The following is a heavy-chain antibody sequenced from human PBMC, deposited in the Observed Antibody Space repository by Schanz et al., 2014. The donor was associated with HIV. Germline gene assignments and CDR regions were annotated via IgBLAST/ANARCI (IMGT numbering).Heavy chain of an antibody. CDR2: IKEDGSVI. D-gene: IGHD1-26*01. CDR1: GFLFRSYG. Sequence: EVQLLESGGGLVQPGGSLRLSWAASGFLFRSYGMSWAPQAPGMGLEWVANIKEDGSVINHVDSVKGRFTISRDNVKNSLFLQMNSLRAEDTAMYYCARDVGAGANDYWGQGTLVTVSS. V-gene: IGHV3-7*01. J-gene: IGHJ4*02. CDR3: ARDVGAGANDY.